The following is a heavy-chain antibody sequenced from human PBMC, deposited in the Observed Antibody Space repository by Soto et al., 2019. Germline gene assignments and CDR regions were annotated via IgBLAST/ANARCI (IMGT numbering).Heavy chain of an antibody. CDR1: GYSFTSYW. Sequence: HGESLKISCKGSGYSFTSYWISWVRQMPGKGLEWMGRIDPSDSYTNYSPSFQGHVTISADKSISTAYLQWSSLKASDTAMYYCARLGIAAAGDYYYYCMDVWGQGTTVTVSS. V-gene: IGHV5-10-1*01. D-gene: IGHD6-13*01. J-gene: IGHJ6*02. CDR2: IDPSDSYT. CDR3: ARLGIAAAGDYYYYCMDV.